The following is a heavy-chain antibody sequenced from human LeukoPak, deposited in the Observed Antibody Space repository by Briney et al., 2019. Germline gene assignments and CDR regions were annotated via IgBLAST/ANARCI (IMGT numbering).Heavy chain of an antibody. CDR2: RSYDGSNK. Sequence: GGSLRLSCAASGFTFSSYGMHWVRQAPGKGLEWVAVRSYDGSNKYYADSVKGRFTISRDNSKNTLYLQMNSLRAEDTAVYYCARGGYCGGDCYYYGMDVWGQGTTVTVSS. V-gene: IGHV3-30*03. J-gene: IGHJ6*02. CDR1: GFTFSSYG. D-gene: IGHD2-21*01. CDR3: ARGGYCGGDCYYYGMDV.